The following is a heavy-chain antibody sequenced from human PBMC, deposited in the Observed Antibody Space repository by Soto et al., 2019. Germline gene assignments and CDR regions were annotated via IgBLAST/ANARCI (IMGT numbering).Heavy chain of an antibody. CDR2: ISYDGSNK. Sequence: QVQLVESGGGVVQPGRSLRLSCAASGFTFSSYAMHWVRLAPGKGLEWVAVISYDGSNKYYADSVKGRFTISRDNSKNTLYLQMNSLRAEDTAVYYCASMSSGWYYFDYWGQGTLVTVSS. CDR3: ASMSSGWYYFDY. D-gene: IGHD6-19*01. J-gene: IGHJ4*02. CDR1: GFTFSSYA. V-gene: IGHV3-30-3*01.